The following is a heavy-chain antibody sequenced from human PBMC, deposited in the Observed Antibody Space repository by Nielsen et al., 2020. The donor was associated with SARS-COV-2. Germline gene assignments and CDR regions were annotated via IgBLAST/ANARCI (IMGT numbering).Heavy chain of an antibody. D-gene: IGHD5-18*01. J-gene: IGHJ4*02. CDR2: ISYDGSNK. CDR3: AKEERMLDTAMVTVDY. V-gene: IGHV3-30*18. Sequence: GESLKISCEASGFTFSTYGIHWVRQAPGKGLKWVAVISYDGSNKYYADSVKGRFTISRDNSKNTLYLQMNSLRAEDTAVYYCAKEERMLDTAMVTVDYWGQGTLVTVSS. CDR1: GFTFSTYG.